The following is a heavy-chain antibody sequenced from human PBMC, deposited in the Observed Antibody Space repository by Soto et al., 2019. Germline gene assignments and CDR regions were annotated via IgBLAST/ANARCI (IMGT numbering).Heavy chain of an antibody. CDR3: AKRSSSSTFDY. CDR2: ISGSDDST. J-gene: IGHJ4*02. V-gene: IGHV3-23*01. D-gene: IGHD6-6*01. CDR1: GFTFRSYA. Sequence: GGSLRLSCAASGFTFRSYAMSWVRQAPGKGLEWVSVISGSDDSTYYADSVKGRFTISRDNSKNTLYLQMNSLRAEDTAVYYCAKRSSSSTFDYWGQGTLVTVSS.